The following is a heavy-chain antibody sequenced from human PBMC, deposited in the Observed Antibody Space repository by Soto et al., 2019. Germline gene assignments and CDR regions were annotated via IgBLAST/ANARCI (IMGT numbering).Heavy chain of an antibody. V-gene: IGHV1-69*01. D-gene: IGHD6-6*01. CDR2: IIPIFGTA. CDR3: ARGRRSSSLFGYYYYGMAV. CDR1: GGTFSSYA. J-gene: IGHJ6*02. Sequence: QVQLVQSGAEVKKPGSSVKVSCKASGGTFSSYAISWVRQAPGQGLEWMGGIIPIFGTANYAQKFQGRVTITADESTSTAYMELSTLRSEDTAVYYCARGRRSSSLFGYYYYGMAVWGQGTTVTVSS.